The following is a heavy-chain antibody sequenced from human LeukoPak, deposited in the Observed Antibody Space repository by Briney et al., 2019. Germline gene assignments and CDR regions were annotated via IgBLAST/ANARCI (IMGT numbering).Heavy chain of an antibody. D-gene: IGHD5-18*01. CDR3: ARGHSVRKYSYGPTLLYYFDY. CDR1: GYTFTSYD. Sequence: ASVKVSCKASGYTFTSYDINWARQATGQGLEWMGWMNPNSGNTGYAQKFQGRVTITRNTSISTAYMELSSLRSEDTAVYYCARGHSVRKYSYGPTLLYYFDYWGQGTLVTVSS. CDR2: MNPNSGNT. J-gene: IGHJ4*02. V-gene: IGHV1-8*03.